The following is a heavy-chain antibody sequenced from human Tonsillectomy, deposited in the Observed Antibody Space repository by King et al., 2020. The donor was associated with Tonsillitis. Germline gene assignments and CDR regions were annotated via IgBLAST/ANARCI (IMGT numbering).Heavy chain of an antibody. Sequence: QLVQSGAEVKKPGASVKVSCKASGYTFTSYYMHWVRQAPGQGLEWMGIINPSGGSTSYAQKFQGRVTMTRDTSTSTVYMELSSLRSEDTAVYYCARVPLIRYFDWSLPFDYWGQGTLVTVSS. V-gene: IGHV1-46*03. J-gene: IGHJ4*02. CDR3: ARVPLIRYFDWSLPFDY. CDR1: GYTFTSYY. D-gene: IGHD3-9*01. CDR2: INPSGGST.